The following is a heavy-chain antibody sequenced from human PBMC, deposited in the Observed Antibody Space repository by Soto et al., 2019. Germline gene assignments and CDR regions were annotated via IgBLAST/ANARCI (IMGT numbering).Heavy chain of an antibody. CDR1: GFIFSSFA. D-gene: IGHD1-26*01. Sequence: EVHLLESGGGLVQPGGSLRLSCAASGFIFSSFAMTWVRQAPGKGLEWVSAIVGGDGGRSFTKYYADSVKGRFTISKDNSKNTLNMQLNSLRREDTAVYYCAKGGEVGGVLGDHWGQGTLVTVSS. V-gene: IGHV3-23*01. CDR3: AKGGEVGGVLGDH. J-gene: IGHJ4*02. CDR2: IVGGDGGRSFTK.